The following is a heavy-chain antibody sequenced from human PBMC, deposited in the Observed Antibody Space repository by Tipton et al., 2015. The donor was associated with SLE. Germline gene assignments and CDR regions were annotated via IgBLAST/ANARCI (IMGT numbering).Heavy chain of an antibody. J-gene: IGHJ4*02. V-gene: IGHV1-46*01. CDR3: ARDGGYCSSTSCYTGGYFDY. CDR1: GYTFTSYY. D-gene: IGHD2-2*02. CDR2: INPSGGST. Sequence: QLVQSGAEVKKPGASVKVSRKASGYTFTSYYIHWVRQAPGQGLEWMGIINPSGGSTSYAQKFQGRVTMTRDTSTSTVYMELSSLRSEDTAVYYCARDGGYCSSTSCYTGGYFDYWGQGTLVTVSS.